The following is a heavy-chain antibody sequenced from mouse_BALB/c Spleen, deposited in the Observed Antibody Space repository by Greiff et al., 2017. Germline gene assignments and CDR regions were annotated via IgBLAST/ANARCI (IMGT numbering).Heavy chain of an antibody. CDR1: GYAFTNYL. V-gene: IGHV1-54*01. Sequence: QVQLKESGAELVRPGTSVKVSCKASGYAFTNYLIEWVKQRPGQGLEWIGVINPGSGGTNYNEKFKGKATLTADKSSSTAYMQLSSLTSDDSAVYVCARGNYYGSPDYWGQGTTLTVSS. D-gene: IGHD1-1*01. J-gene: IGHJ2*01. CDR3: ARGNYYGSPDY. CDR2: INPGSGGT.